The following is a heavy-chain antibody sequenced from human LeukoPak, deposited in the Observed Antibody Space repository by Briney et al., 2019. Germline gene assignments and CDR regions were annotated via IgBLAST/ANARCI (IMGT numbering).Heavy chain of an antibody. J-gene: IGHJ6*02. D-gene: IGHD3-22*01. Sequence: PSETLSLTCTVSGGSIRSYYWSWIRQPPGKGLEWIGYIYYSGSTNYNPSLKSRVTISVDTSKNQFSLKLSSVTAADTAVYYCATSKDYDSRSLDVWGQGTAVTVSS. CDR2: IYYSGST. CDR1: GGSIRSYY. CDR3: ATSKDYDSRSLDV. V-gene: IGHV4-59*01.